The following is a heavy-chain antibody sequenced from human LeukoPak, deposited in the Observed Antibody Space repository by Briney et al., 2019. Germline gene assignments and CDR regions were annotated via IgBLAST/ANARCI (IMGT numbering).Heavy chain of an antibody. Sequence: GGSLRLSCAGSGFTLSSAWMTWVRQAPGKGLEWVGLSKSKTDGGTTDYAAPVKGRFTISRDDSKNTLYLQMNSLKTEDTAVYYRAKYCISADCYANWFGPWGQGTLVTVSS. D-gene: IGHD2-2*01. CDR3: AKYCISADCYANWFGP. V-gene: IGHV3-15*01. CDR1: GFTLSSAW. J-gene: IGHJ5*02. CDR2: SKSKTDGGTT.